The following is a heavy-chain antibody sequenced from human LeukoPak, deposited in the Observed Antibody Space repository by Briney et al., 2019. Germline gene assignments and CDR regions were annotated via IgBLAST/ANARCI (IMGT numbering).Heavy chain of an antibody. Sequence: GGSLRLSCAASGFTFSSYAISWVRQAPGKGLEWVSAISGSDGSTYYADSVKGRFTISRDNSKNTLYLQVNSLRAEDTAVYYCAKVIRQLVDQFDYWGRGTLVTVSS. CDR3: AKVIRQLVDQFDY. D-gene: IGHD5-18*01. CDR2: ISGSDGST. CDR1: GFTFSSYA. V-gene: IGHV3-23*01. J-gene: IGHJ4*02.